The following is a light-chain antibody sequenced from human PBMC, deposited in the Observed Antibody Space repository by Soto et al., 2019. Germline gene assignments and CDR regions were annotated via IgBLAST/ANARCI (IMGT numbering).Light chain of an antibody. Sequence: DIQMTQSPSSLSASIGDRVTITCRASRGINTYVNWYQQKPGKAPKLLIFSASNLQGGVPSRFSGTGSGTDFTFTISSLQPEDFATYYCQQSYSTPITFGQGTRLEI. CDR3: QQSYSTPIT. CDR2: SAS. CDR1: RGINTY. J-gene: IGKJ5*01. V-gene: IGKV1-39*01.